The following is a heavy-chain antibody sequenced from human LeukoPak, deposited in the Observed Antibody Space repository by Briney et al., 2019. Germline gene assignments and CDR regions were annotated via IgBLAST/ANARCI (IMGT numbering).Heavy chain of an antibody. CDR1: GYTFTGYY. V-gene: IGHV1-2*06. CDR2: INPNSGGT. D-gene: IGHD5-18*01. Sequence: ASVKVSCKASGYTFTGYYMHWVRQAPGQGLEWMGLINPNSGGTNYAQKFQGRVTMTRDTSISTAYMELSRLRSDDTAVYYCARDKAAMVLSFDYWGPGTLVTVSS. CDR3: ARDKAAMVLSFDY. J-gene: IGHJ4*02.